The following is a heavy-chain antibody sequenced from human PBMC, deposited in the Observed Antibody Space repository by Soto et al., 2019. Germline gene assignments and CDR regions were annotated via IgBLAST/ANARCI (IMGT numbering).Heavy chain of an antibody. D-gene: IGHD6-6*01. V-gene: IGHV4-4*02. Sequence: PSETLSLTCAVSGGPFTSNNWWTWVRQPPGQGLEWIGEIYRTGSTNYNPTLKSRVTISLYKSENQFSLKVTSLTAADTAVYYCARESRRLYSSSLPDAIENDAFDIWGQGTMVTVSS. CDR2: IYRTGST. CDR3: ARESRRLYSSSLPDAIENDAFDI. CDR1: GGPFTSNNW. J-gene: IGHJ3*02.